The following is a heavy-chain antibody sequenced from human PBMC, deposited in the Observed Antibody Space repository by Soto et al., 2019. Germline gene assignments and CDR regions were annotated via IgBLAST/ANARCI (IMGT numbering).Heavy chain of an antibody. V-gene: IGHV5-10-1*01. CDR2: IDPSDSYT. J-gene: IGHJ4*02. CDR1: GYSFTSYW. Sequence: GESLKISCKGSGYSFTSYWISWVRQMPGKGLEWTGRIDPSDSYTNYSPSFQGHVTISADKSISTAYLQWSSLKASDTAMYYCARIGIQLWLSDYWGQGTLVTVSS. CDR3: ARIGIQLWLSDY. D-gene: IGHD5-18*01.